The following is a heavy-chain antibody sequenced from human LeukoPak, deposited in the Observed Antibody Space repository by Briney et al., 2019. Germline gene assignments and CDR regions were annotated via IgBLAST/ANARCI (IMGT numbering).Heavy chain of an antibody. J-gene: IGHJ6*03. CDR3: ARVGASYYYYYYMDV. V-gene: IGHV3-48*01. D-gene: IGHD1-26*01. Sequence: GGSLRLSCAASGFTFSSYGMTWVRQAPGKGLEWVSYISSSSSTIYYADSVKGRFTISRDNAKNSLYLQMNSLRAEDTAVYYCARVGASYYYYYYMDVWGKGTTVTVSS. CDR2: ISSSSSTI. CDR1: GFTFSSYG.